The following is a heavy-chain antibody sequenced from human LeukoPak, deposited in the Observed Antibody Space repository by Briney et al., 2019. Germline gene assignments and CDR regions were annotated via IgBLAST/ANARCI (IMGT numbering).Heavy chain of an antibody. J-gene: IGHJ1*01. CDR3: AAYDSSGYSGKYFQH. CDR2: INSDGSST. CDR1: GFTFSNYW. D-gene: IGHD3-22*01. Sequence: PGGSLRLSCAASGFTFSNYWMHWVRQAPGKGLVWVSRINSDGSSTSYADSVKGRFTISRDNAKNTLYLQMNSLRAEDTAVYYRAAYDSSGYSGKYFQHWGQGTLVTVSS. V-gene: IGHV3-74*01.